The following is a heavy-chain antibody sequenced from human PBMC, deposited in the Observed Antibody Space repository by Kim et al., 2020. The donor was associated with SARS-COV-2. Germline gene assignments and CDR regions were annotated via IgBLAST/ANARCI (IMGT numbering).Heavy chain of an antibody. D-gene: IGHD2-15*01. J-gene: IGHJ6*03. CDR3: ARGRSGVVPSPILGIGPHYDYFIMDV. CDR1: SGSFSGYS. V-gene: IGHV4-34*01. Sequence: SETLSLTCAVYSGSFSGYSWSWIRQPPGKGLQWIGEINHSGSTNYNASLKSRVTISLDRSKNQFSLKLISVTAADTAFYYCARGRSGVVPSPILGIGPHYDYFIMDVWGRGTTVTVSS. CDR2: INHSGST.